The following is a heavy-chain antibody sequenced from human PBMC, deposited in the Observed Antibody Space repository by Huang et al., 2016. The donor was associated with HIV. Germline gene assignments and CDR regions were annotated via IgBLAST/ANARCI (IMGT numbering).Heavy chain of an antibody. D-gene: IGHD3-10*01. CDR2: IYYKGST. CDR1: GGSIRSSDYH. Sequence: QLLLQESGPGLVKPSEALALTCAVSGGSIRSSDYHWGWIRQPPGKGLGWIGSIYYKGSTHYRPSLKRRVTIAVDTSKNLCFLNLTSMTAADTAVYYCARHREGPVAYYSGWGSHLNYMDVWGRGRTVVVSS. J-gene: IGHJ6*03. CDR3: ARHREGPVAYYSGWGSHLNYMDV. V-gene: IGHV4-39*01.